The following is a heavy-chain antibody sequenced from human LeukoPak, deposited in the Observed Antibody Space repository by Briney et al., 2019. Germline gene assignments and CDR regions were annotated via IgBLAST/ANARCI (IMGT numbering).Heavy chain of an antibody. V-gene: IGHV4-34*01. CDR3: ARMMALSSSFFYYYYMDV. D-gene: IGHD6-13*01. J-gene: IGHJ6*03. Sequence: SETLSLTCAVYGGSFSGYDWSWIRQAPGKGLEWIGEINHGGSTNYNPSLKSRVTISVDTSKNQFSLKLSSVTAADTAVYYCARMMALSSSFFYYYYMDVRGKGTTVTVSS. CDR1: GGSFSGYD. CDR2: INHGGST.